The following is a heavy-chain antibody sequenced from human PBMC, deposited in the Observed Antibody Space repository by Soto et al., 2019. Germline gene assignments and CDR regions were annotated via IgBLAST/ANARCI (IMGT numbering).Heavy chain of an antibody. CDR1: GFTFSGYW. J-gene: IGHJ4*02. Sequence: PGGSLRLSCAASGFTFSGYWMSWVRQAPGKGLEWVANIKQDGSEKYYVDSVKGRFTISRDNAKNSLYPQMNSLRAEDTAVYYCAFGPSPRRGVRGVMTFDYWGQGTLVTVSS. CDR3: AFGPSPRRGVRGVMTFDY. V-gene: IGHV3-7*03. D-gene: IGHD3-10*01. CDR2: IKQDGSEK.